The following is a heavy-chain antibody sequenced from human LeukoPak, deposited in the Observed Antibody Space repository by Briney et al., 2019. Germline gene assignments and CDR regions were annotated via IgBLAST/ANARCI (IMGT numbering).Heavy chain of an antibody. D-gene: IGHD6-25*01. CDR1: GCTFISYG. CDR2: ISTYNGNT. V-gene: IGHV1-18*01. J-gene: IGHJ4*02. Sequence: AAVQVSCKACGCTFISYGISGVRQAPGQEVEWMGWISTYNGNTNYAQKFQGRVTMTTDTSTSAVYKDLTSRRSDDTAVYYCARGLNVAARFDYWGRETLVTVSS. CDR3: ARGLNVAARFDY.